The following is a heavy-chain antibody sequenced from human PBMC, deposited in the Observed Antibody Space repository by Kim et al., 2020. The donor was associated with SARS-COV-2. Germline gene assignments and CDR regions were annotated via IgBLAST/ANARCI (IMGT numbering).Heavy chain of an antibody. J-gene: IGHJ6*02. CDR2: ISRTSGSI. V-gene: IGHV3-48*02. CDR3: ARELEIWTMAVLIGVPTYYNGLDV. CDR1: GFNFNDYG. D-gene: IGHD6-19*01. Sequence: GGSLRLSCVGFGFNFNDYGINWVRQAPGKGLEWISYISRTSGSIYYADSVKGRFTIARDKAEKSVFLQMNSLRDDDTAVYYCARELEIWTMAVLIGVPTYYNGLDVGGQGTTVTVSS.